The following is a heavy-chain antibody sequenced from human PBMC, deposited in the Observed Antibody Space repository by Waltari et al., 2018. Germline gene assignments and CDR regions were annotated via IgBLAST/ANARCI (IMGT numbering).Heavy chain of an antibody. V-gene: IGHV4-39*07. CDR3: AREGSSSSANWFDP. D-gene: IGHD6-6*01. CDR1: GGSISSSSYY. CDR2: IYYGGST. Sequence: QLQLQESGPGLVKPSETLSLTCTVSGGSISSSSYYWGWIRQPPGKGLEWIGSIYYGGSTYYNPPLKSRVTISVDTSKNQFSLKLSSVTAADTAVYYCAREGSSSSANWFDPWGQGTLVTVSS. J-gene: IGHJ5*02.